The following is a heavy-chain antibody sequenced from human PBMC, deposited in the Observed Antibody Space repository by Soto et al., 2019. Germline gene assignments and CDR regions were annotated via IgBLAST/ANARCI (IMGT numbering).Heavy chain of an antibody. J-gene: IGHJ4*02. CDR2: VYYTGST. CDR3: ARGRTVRNYADDSSDYFYFFDY. CDR1: GDSISTFY. V-gene: IGHV4-59*01. D-gene: IGHD3-22*01. Sequence: SETLSFTCTVSGDSISTFYWGWMRQSPGKELEWIGYVYYTGSTNYNPSLKSRVTISVDRSKNQFSLKLTSANAADTAVYYCARGRTVRNYADDSSDYFYFFDYWGQGTQVTVSS.